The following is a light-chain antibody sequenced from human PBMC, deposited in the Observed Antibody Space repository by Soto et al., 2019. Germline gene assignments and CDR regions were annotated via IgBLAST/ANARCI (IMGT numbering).Light chain of an antibody. V-gene: IGKV4-1*01. CDR2: WAS. J-gene: IGKJ2*01. CDR3: QQYYDTPYT. CDR1: QTVVYSTSSQSY. Sequence: DIVLTQSPDSLAVSLGERAAINCKSRQTVVYSTSSQSYLAWYQQKPGQPPKLLIYWASTRESGVPDRFIGSGSGTDFTLTINNLQAEDVAVYYCQQYYDTPYTFGQGTKLVMK.